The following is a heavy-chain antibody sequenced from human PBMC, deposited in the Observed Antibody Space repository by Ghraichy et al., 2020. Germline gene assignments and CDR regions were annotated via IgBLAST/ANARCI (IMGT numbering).Heavy chain of an antibody. CDR3: ARHLGEGFDY. CDR1: GGSISSHY. CDR2: IYTSGST. V-gene: IGHV4-4*09. J-gene: IGHJ4*02. Sequence: SETLSLTCTVSGGSISSHYWSWIRQPPGKGLEWIGYIYTSGSTNYNPSLKSRVTISVDTSKNQFSLKLSSVTAADTAVYYCARHLGEGFDYWGQGTLVTVSS. D-gene: IGHD3-3*02.